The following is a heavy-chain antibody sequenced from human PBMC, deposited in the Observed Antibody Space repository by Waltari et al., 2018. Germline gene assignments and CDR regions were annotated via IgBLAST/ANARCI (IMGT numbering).Heavy chain of an antibody. V-gene: IGHV3-30*18. CDR3: AKAAGYYGSGSYPVDY. D-gene: IGHD3-10*01. CDR1: GFTFSSYG. J-gene: IGHJ4*02. Sequence: QVQLVESGGGVVQPGRSLRLSCAASGFTFSSYGMHWVRQAPGKGLEWVAVIWYDGSNKYYADSVKGRFTISRDNSKNTLYLQMNSLRAEDTAMYYCAKAAGYYGSGSYPVDYWGQGTLVTVSS. CDR2: IWYDGSNK.